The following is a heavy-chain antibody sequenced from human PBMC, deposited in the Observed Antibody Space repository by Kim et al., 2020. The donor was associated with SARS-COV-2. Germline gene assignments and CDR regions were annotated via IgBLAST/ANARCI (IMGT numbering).Heavy chain of an antibody. CDR3: ARRASPVDPYAFDY. D-gene: IGHD4-17*01. Sequence: AQTCQGGVTITANESTSTAYMELSSLRSEDTAVYYCARRASPVDPYAFDYWGQGTLVTVSS. V-gene: IGHV1-69*01. J-gene: IGHJ4*02.